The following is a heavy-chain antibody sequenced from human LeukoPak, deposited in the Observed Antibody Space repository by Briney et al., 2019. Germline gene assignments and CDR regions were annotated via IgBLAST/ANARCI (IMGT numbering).Heavy chain of an antibody. CDR2: IIAYNGNT. CDR1: GYTFTSYG. V-gene: IGHV1-18*01. D-gene: IGHD2-2*01. J-gene: IGHJ5*02. Sequence: GASVKVSCKASGYTFTSYGISWVRQAPGRGLEGMVWIIAYNGNTNYAQKLQGRVTMTTEPSTSTAYMELRSLRSDDTAVYYCARHLGNIVVVPAASPWFDPWGQGTLVTVSS. CDR3: ARHLGNIVVVPAASPWFDP.